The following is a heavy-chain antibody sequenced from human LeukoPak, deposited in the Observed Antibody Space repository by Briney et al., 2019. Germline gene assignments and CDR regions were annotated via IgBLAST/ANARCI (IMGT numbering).Heavy chain of an antibody. Sequence: GGSLRLSCAASGFTFSSYAMSWVRQAPGKGLEWVSAISGSGGSTFYADSGKGRFTISRDNSKNTLYLQMNSLRAEDTAVYYCAKGRSSTSWRWFDPWGQGTLVTVSS. D-gene: IGHD2-2*01. V-gene: IGHV3-23*01. CDR2: ISGSGGST. J-gene: IGHJ5*02. CDR1: GFTFSSYA. CDR3: AKGRSSTSWRWFDP.